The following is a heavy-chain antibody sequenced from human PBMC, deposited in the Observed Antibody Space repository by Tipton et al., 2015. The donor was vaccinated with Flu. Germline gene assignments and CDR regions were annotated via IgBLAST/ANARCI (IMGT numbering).Heavy chain of an antibody. Sequence: TLSLTCTVSGASFTTYYYSWIRQSAGKGLEWLGRIFTTGTTNYNPSLKSRVTMSLDTSKNEIFLNLRSVTAADTAMYYCARDPRWDGSGAYQSAPWGQGILVTVSS. CDR3: ARDPRWDGSGAYQSAP. CDR2: IFTTGTT. D-gene: IGHD3-10*01. V-gene: IGHV4-4*07. J-gene: IGHJ5*02. CDR1: GASFTTYY.